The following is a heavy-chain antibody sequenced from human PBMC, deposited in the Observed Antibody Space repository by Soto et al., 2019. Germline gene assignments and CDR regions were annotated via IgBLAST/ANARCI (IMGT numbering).Heavy chain of an antibody. CDR1: GYSFTSYW. J-gene: IGHJ6*02. CDR3: ARTHVGYCSCGSCYSGYYYGMDV. CDR2: IYPGDSDT. V-gene: IGHV5-51*01. D-gene: IGHD2-15*01. Sequence: GESLKISCKGSGYSFTSYWIGWVRQMPGKGLEWMGIIYPGDSDTRYSPSFQGQVTISADKSISTAYLQWSSLKASDTAMYYCARTHVGYCSCGSCYSGYYYGMDVWGQGTTVTVSS.